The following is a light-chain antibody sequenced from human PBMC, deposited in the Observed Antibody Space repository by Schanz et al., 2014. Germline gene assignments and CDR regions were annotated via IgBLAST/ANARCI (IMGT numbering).Light chain of an antibody. Sequence: QSALTQPASVSGSPGQSITISCTGTSSDVGGYKYVSWYQQHPGKAPKLMIFDVSNRPSGVSNRFSGSKSGNTASLTISGXQAEDEADYYCCSYAGXXTLRFGGGXXLTVL. CDR3: CSYAGXXTLR. CDR1: SSDVGGYKY. V-gene: IGLV2-14*03. CDR2: DVS. J-gene: IGLJ3*02.